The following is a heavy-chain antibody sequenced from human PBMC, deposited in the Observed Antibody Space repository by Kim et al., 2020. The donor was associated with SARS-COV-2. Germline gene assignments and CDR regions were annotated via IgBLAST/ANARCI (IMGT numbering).Heavy chain of an antibody. V-gene: IGHV3-30*07. CDR3: ARELGIRGFDY. D-gene: IGHD3-10*01. Sequence: YYHESEKGRFTISRTNSKNTLYLQMNGLRAEDTAVYYCARELGIRGFDYWGQGTLVTVSS. J-gene: IGHJ4*02.